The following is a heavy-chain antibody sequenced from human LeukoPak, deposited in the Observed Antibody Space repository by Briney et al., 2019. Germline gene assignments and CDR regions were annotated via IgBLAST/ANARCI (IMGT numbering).Heavy chain of an antibody. V-gene: IGHV1-69*04. CDR3: ARDPVAYCGGDCYSSYWYFDL. D-gene: IGHD2-21*02. CDR1: GGTFSSYA. J-gene: IGHJ2*01. CDR2: IIPILGIA. Sequence: SVKVSCKASGGTFSSYAISWVRQAPGQGLEWMGRIIPILGIANYAQKFQGRVTITADKSTSTAYMELSSLRSEDTAVYYCARDPVAYCGGDCYSSYWYFDLWGRGTLVTVSS.